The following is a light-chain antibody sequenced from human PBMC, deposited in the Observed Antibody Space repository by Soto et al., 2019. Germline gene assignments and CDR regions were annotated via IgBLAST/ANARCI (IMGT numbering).Light chain of an antibody. Sequence: DIQMTQSPSTLSASIGDRVTITCRASQSMNDWLAWYQQKPGKAPKVLIYDASSLQSGGPSRLSRSRSGTEFTLTIDSLQPDDVATYYCLRYNAFSQTFGQGTKVEI. CDR3: LRYNAFSQT. V-gene: IGKV1-5*01. CDR1: QSMNDW. J-gene: IGKJ1*01. CDR2: DAS.